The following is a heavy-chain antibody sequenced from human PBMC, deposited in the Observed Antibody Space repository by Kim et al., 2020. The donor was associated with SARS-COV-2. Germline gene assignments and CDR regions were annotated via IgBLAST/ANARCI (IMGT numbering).Heavy chain of an antibody. D-gene: IGHD1-26*01. V-gene: IGHV7-4-1*02. CDR3: ARGFSGSYYVY. Sequence: PTYAQGFTGRFVFSLDTSVSTAYLQISSLKAEDTAVYYCARGFSGSYYVYWGQGTLVTVSS. CDR2: P. J-gene: IGHJ4*02.